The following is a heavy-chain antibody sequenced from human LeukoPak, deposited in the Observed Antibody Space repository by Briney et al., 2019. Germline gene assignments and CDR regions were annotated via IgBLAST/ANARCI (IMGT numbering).Heavy chain of an antibody. D-gene: IGHD1-1*01. CDR1: GFTFSSYG. V-gene: IGHV3-30*03. CDR2: ISYDGSNK. J-gene: IGHJ5*02. Sequence: GGSLRLSCAASGFTFSSYGMHWVRQAPGKGLEWVAVISYDGSNKYYADSVKGRFTISRDNSKNTLSLQMNSLRDEDTAVYYCARDQGTSTTAPKRKGRFDPWGQGTLVTVSS. CDR3: ARDQGTSTTAPKRKGRFDP.